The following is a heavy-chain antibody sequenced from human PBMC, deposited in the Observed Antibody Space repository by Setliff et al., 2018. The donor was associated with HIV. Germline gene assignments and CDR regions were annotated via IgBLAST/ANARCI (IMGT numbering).Heavy chain of an antibody. CDR1: GFSFSSYF. J-gene: IGHJ3*02. CDR3: ARDRGYYYDTSGYYYGGNAFDI. Sequence: GGSLRLSCVASGFSFSSYFMHWVRQAPGKGLEWVAVISYDGSTKYCTDGRFTISRDSSKSTLYLQMNSLRVEDTAVYYCARDRGYYYDTSGYYYGGNAFDIWGQGTMVTVSS. D-gene: IGHD3-22*01. V-gene: IGHV3-30*04. CDR2: ISYDGSTK.